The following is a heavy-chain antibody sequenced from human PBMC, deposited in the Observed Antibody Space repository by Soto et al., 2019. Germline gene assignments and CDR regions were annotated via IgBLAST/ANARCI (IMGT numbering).Heavy chain of an antibody. Sequence: SVKVSFKASGGTFSSFGISWVRQAPGQGLEWMGGIIPVFGRPNYAQRFRGRLTITADESTNTSYMELIDLTSEDTAVYYCAREASGYDFWGQGTQVTVSS. D-gene: IGHD5-12*01. CDR1: GGTFSSFG. V-gene: IGHV1-69*13. CDR3: AREASGYDF. CDR2: IIPVFGRP. J-gene: IGHJ1*01.